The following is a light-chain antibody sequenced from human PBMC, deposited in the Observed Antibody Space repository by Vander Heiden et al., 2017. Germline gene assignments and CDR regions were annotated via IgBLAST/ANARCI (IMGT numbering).Light chain of an antibody. J-gene: IGKJ1*01. CDR1: QSISSY. Sequence: DIKMTQSPSSLSASVGDRVTITCRASQSISSYLNWYQQKPGKAPKLLIYAASSLQSGVPSRFSCSGSGTDFTLTISSLQPEDFATYYWQQNYSTLTWTFGQGTKVEIK. V-gene: IGKV1-39*01. CDR2: AAS. CDR3: QQNYSTLTWT.